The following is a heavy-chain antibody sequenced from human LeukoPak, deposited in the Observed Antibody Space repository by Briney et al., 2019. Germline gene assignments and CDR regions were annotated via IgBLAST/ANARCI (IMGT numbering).Heavy chain of an antibody. CDR3: ARGTGSSWYSWFDP. D-gene: IGHD6-13*01. Sequence: SGTLSLTCTVSGGSISSYYWSWIRQPPGKGLEWIGYIYYSGSTNYNPSLKSRVTISVDTSKNQFSLKLSSVTAADTAVYYCARGTGSSWYSWFDPWGQGTLVTVSS. CDR1: GGSISSYY. J-gene: IGHJ5*02. V-gene: IGHV4-59*01. CDR2: IYYSGST.